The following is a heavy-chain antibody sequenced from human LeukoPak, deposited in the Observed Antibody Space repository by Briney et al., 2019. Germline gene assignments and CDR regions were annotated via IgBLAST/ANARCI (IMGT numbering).Heavy chain of an antibody. Sequence: KPSETLSLTCTVSGGSISSGGYYWNWIRQHPGKGLEWIGNIYYSGSTYYNPSLKSRVTISIDTSKNQFSLKLSSVTAADTAVYYCARVPTLLETTVATYYFDYWGQGALVTVSS. J-gene: IGHJ4*02. V-gene: IGHV4-31*03. CDR1: GGSISSGGYY. CDR3: ARVPTLLETTVATYYFDY. D-gene: IGHD4-23*01. CDR2: IYYSGST.